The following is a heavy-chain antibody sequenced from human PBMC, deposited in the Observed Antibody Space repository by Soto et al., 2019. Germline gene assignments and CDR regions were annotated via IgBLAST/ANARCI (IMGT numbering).Heavy chain of an antibody. CDR3: ARGRYGDY. CDR1: GYAFTTYG. D-gene: IGHD1-1*01. CDR2: ISAHNGNT. V-gene: IGHV1-18*01. J-gene: IGHJ4*02. Sequence: QDHLVQSGAEVKKPGASVKVSCQGSGYAFTTYGITWVRQAPGQGLEWMGCISAHNGNTNYAQKLQGRVTVTRYTSTSTAYIDLRSLRSADTAVYDCARGRYGDYWGQGAVVTVAS.